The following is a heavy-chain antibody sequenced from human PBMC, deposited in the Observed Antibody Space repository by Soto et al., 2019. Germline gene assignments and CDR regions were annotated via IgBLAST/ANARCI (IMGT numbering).Heavy chain of an antibody. V-gene: IGHV4-59*01. Sequence: SETLSLTCTVSNDSISSYYWSWLRQPPGKGLEWIGYVYYSGGTKYNPSLKSRLTMSLNMSKKQFSLRLTSVTAVVTAVYFCARTTRMTTMIDYWGQGTQVTVSS. CDR3: ARTTRMTTMIDY. CDR2: VYYSGGT. D-gene: IGHD4-17*01. CDR1: NDSISSYY. J-gene: IGHJ4*02.